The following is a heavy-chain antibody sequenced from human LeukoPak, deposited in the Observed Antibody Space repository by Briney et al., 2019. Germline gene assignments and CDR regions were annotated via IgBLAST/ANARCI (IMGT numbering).Heavy chain of an antibody. Sequence: PGGSLRLSCAASGFTFSSYSMNWVRQAPGKGLEWVSSISSSSSYIYYADSVKGRFTISRDNAKNSLYLQMNNLRAEDTAVYYCARLIAVAVRRDFDYWGQGTLVTASS. V-gene: IGHV3-21*01. CDR1: GFTFSSYS. D-gene: IGHD6-19*01. J-gene: IGHJ4*02. CDR3: ARLIAVAVRRDFDY. CDR2: ISSSSSYI.